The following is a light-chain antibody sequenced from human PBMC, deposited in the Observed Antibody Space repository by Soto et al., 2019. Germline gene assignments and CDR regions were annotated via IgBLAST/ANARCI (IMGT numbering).Light chain of an antibody. V-gene: IGKV1-6*01. CDR1: QGIGNA. CDR3: LQDINYTWT. Sequence: AIQMTKTPSSLSASVEDRATISCRASQGIGNALGWYQQKPGKPPKVLIYGASNLQSGVPPRLSGSGYGTDLTIAISSMKHEDSATYYCLQDINYTWTFGQGTKV. J-gene: IGKJ1*01. CDR2: GAS.